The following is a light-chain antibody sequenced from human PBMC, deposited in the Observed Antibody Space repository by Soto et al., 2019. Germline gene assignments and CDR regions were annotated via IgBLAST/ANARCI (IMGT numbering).Light chain of an antibody. CDR2: AAS. V-gene: IGKV3-15*01. Sequence: EIVMTQSPATLSVSPGERATLSCRASQSVSNNLAWYQQKPGQAPRLLIYAASTRATGIPARFTGSGSGTEVSLTISSLQSEDFAVYYCQQYNNWPPLTFGGGTKVEIK. CDR1: QSVSNN. CDR3: QQYNNWPPLT. J-gene: IGKJ4*01.